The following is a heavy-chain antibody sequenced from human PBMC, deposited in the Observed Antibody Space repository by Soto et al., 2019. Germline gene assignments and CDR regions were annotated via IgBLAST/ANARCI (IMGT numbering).Heavy chain of an antibody. CDR2: IYYSGST. D-gene: IGHD6-19*01. J-gene: IGHJ3*02. Sequence: QVQLHESGPELVKPSETLSLTCTVSGGSISSYYWSWIRQPPGKGLEWIGYIYYSGSTNYNPSLKSRVTISVDTSKNQFSLKLSSVTAADTALYYCARNMIAVAAFDIWGQGTMVTVSS. CDR3: ARNMIAVAAFDI. V-gene: IGHV4-59*01. CDR1: GGSISSYY.